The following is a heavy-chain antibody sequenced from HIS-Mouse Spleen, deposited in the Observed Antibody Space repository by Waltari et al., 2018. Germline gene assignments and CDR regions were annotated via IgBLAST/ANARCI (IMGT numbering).Heavy chain of an antibody. CDR1: GCSISSSRYY. CDR3: AREFGLLPPISSRDYDAFDI. J-gene: IGHJ3*02. CDR2: IYYSGST. V-gene: IGHV4-39*07. D-gene: IGHD3-10*01. Sequence: QLQLQESGPGLVKPSETLSLTCTVSGCSISSSRYYWGWIRQPPGKGLEWIGSIYYSGSTYYNPSLKSRVTISVDTSKNQFSLKLSSVTAADTAVYYCAREFGLLPPISSRDYDAFDIWGQGTMVTVSS.